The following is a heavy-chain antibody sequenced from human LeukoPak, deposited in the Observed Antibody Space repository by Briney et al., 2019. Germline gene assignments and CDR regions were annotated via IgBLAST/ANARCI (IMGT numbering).Heavy chain of an antibody. D-gene: IGHD4-11*01. CDR1: GFTFSSYA. CDR2: ISYDGSNK. Sequence: GRSLRLSCAASGFTFSSYAMHWVRQAPGKGLEWGAVISYDGSNKYYADSVKGRFTISRDNSKNTLYLQMNSLRAEDTAVYYCARTGPDYTYYYYYGMDVWGQGTTVTVSS. CDR3: ARTGPDYTYYYYYGMDV. J-gene: IGHJ6*02. V-gene: IGHV3-30-3*01.